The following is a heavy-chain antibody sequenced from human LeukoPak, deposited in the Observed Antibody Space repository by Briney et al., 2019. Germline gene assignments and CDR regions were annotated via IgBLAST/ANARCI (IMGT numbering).Heavy chain of an antibody. D-gene: IGHD1-1*01. Sequence: SETLSLTCTVSGGSISSYYWSWIRQPAGKGLEWVGRIYTSGSTNYNPSLKSRVTMSVDTSRNQFSLKLSSVTAADTAVYYCARDLEGGRYYYYGMDVWGQGTTVTVSS. V-gene: IGHV4-4*07. J-gene: IGHJ6*02. CDR3: ARDLEGGRYYYYGMDV. CDR1: GGSISSYY. CDR2: IYTSGST.